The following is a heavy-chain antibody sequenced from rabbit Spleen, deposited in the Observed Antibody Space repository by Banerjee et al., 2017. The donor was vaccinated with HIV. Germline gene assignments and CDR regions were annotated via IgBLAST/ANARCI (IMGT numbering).Heavy chain of an antibody. CDR1: GFTISNTYW. CDR3: AGDSTGNGGYYYFDL. CDR2: IDDVDGST. Sequence: QSLEESGGDLVKPGASLTLTCKASGFTISNTYWICWVRQAPGKGLEWIACIDDVDGSTYYASWAKGRFTFSKTSSTTVTLQMTSLTAADTATYFCAGDSTGNGGYYYFDLWGPGTLVTVS. V-gene: IGHV1S40*01. D-gene: IGHD1-1*01. J-gene: IGHJ4*01.